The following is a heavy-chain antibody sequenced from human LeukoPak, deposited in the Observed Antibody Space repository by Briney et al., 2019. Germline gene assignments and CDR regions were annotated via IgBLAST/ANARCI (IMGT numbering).Heavy chain of an antibody. CDR1: XFTFSSYI. Sequence: PGGSLRLSGAASXFTFSSYIMKWVRQAPGKGLEWVSSISSSSSYIYYADSVKGRFTISRDNAKNSLYLQMNSLRAEDTAVYYCARARFYYYDSSGYYYYYGMDVWGQGTTVTVSS. V-gene: IGHV3-21*01. D-gene: IGHD3-22*01. CDR3: ARARFYYYDSSGYYYYYGMDV. J-gene: IGHJ6*01. CDR2: ISSSSSYI.